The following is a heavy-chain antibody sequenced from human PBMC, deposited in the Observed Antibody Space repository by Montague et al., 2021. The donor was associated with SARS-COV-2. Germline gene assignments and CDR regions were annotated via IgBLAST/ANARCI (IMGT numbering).Heavy chain of an antibody. CDR2: ISGGGTYT. J-gene: IGHJ4*02. CDR3: ARTWKYQPIDY. CDR1: GFTFSVYS. D-gene: IGHD2-2*01. Sequence: SLRLSCAASGFTFSVYSMNWVRQAPGKGLEWVSYISGGGTYTHYADSLKGRFTISRDNAKNSLYLQMNSLRVEDTAVYYCARTWKYQPIDYWGQGTLVTVSS. V-gene: IGHV3-21*01.